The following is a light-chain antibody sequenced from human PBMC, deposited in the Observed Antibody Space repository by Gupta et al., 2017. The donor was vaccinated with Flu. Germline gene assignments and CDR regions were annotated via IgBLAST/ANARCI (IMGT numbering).Light chain of an antibody. CDR3: QQYDTSPLT. CDR2: GAS. CDR1: QSLSNNY. Sequence: GTLSLSPGERATLSCRASQSLSNNYVAWYQQKPSQSPKLLIYGASSRATGIADRFGGSGSGTDFTLTISGLEAEDFAVYYCQQYDTSPLTFGGGTKVEIK. V-gene: IGKV3-20*01. J-gene: IGKJ4*01.